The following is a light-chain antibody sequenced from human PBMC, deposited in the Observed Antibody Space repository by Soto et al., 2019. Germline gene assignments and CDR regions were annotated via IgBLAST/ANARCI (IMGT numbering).Light chain of an antibody. J-gene: IGKJ1*01. CDR1: QSVSSN. V-gene: IGKV3D-15*01. Sequence: EIVMTQSPATLSVSPGERATLSCRASQSVSSNLAWYQQKPGQAPGLLIYGASVRATGTAARFSGSGSGTEFTLTINSLQSDDFAVYYCQHHNTWLWTFGQGTKVEIK. CDR3: QHHNTWLWT. CDR2: GAS.